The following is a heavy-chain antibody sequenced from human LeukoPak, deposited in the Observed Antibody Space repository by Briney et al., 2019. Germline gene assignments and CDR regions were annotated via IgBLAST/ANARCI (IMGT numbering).Heavy chain of an antibody. J-gene: IGHJ4*02. D-gene: IGHD2-21*01. Sequence: SETLSLTCTVSGGSISSYYWSWIRRPPGKGLEWIGYIYYSGSTNYNPSLKSRVTISVDTSKNQFSLKLSSVTAADTAVYYCARDAGYGYSFFDYWGQGTLVTVSS. CDR2: IYYSGST. V-gene: IGHV4-59*01. CDR1: GGSISSYY. CDR3: ARDAGYGYSFFDY.